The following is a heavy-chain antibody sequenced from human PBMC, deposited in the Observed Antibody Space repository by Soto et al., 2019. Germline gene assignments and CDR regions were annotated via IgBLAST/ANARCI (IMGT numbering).Heavy chain of an antibody. CDR1: GFSFSSYW. V-gene: IGHV3-74*01. CDR3: ARGGSYGSGSYYKPQLNYYMDV. J-gene: IGHJ6*03. Sequence: GGSLRLSCAASGFSFSSYWMHWVRQAPGKGLVWVSHINSDGSSTTYAASVKGRITISRDNAKNTLFLQMNSLRAEDTAVYYCARGGSYGSGSYYKPQLNYYMDVWGKGTTVTVSS. D-gene: IGHD3-10*01. CDR2: INSDGSST.